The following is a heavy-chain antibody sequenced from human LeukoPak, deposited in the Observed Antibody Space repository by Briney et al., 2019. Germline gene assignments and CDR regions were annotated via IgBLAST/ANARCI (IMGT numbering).Heavy chain of an antibody. J-gene: IGHJ4*02. D-gene: IGHD4-17*01. CDR3: ARERTTVTYFDY. V-gene: IGHV3-30-3*01. CDR1: GFTFSSYA. Sequence: GGSLRLSCAASGFTFSSYAMHWVRQAPGKGLEWVAVISYDGSNKYYAGSVKGRFTISRDNSKNTLYLQMNSLRAEDTAVYYCARERTTVTYFDYWGQGTLVTVSS. CDR2: ISYDGSNK.